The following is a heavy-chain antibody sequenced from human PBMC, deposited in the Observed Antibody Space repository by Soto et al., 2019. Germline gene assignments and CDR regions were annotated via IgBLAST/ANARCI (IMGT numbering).Heavy chain of an antibody. D-gene: IGHD1-26*01. CDR3: ARHSGNYYRSQYFFDY. Sequence: GPLKISCKGSGYIFTNYWISWVRQMPGKGLEWMGRIDPSDSYTNYSPSFQGHVTISVDKSTSTAYLQWSSLKASDTAMYYCARHSGNYYRSQYFFDYWGQGTQVTVSS. CDR1: GYIFTNYW. J-gene: IGHJ4*02. V-gene: IGHV5-10-1*01. CDR2: IDPSDSYT.